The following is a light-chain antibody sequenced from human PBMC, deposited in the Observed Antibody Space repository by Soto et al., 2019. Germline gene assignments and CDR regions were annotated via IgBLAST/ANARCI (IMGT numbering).Light chain of an antibody. Sequence: QSVLTQPPSASGSPGQSVTISCTGTSSDVGGYNYVSWYQNYPGKAPKLMIYEVSKRPSGVPDRFSGSKSGNTVSLTVSGLQAEDEADYYCSSYAGSNNLVFGGGTKVTVL. CDR2: EVS. CDR3: SSYAGSNNLV. V-gene: IGLV2-8*01. J-gene: IGLJ2*01. CDR1: SSDVGGYNY.